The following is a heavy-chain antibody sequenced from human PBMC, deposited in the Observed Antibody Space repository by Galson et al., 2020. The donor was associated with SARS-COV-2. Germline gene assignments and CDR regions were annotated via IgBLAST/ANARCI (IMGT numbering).Heavy chain of an antibody. CDR1: GFTGFTFSSYG. J-gene: IGHJ6*02. V-gene: IGHV3-30*18. CDR2: ISYDGSSK. CDR3: AKDKGYSSSSMGYFYYYGMDV. D-gene: IGHD6-6*01. Sequence: GGSLRLSCAASGFTGFTFSSYGMHWVRQAPGKGLEWVADISYDGSSKYYADSVKGRFTISRDNSKSNLYLQMNSLRAEDTAVYYCAKDKGYSSSSMGYFYYYGMDVWGQGTTVTVSS.